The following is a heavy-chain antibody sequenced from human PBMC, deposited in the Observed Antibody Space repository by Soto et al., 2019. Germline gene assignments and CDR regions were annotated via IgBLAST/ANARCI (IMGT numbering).Heavy chain of an antibody. CDR1: GGSISTGGYY. CDR2: IYHSGMT. J-gene: IGHJ3*02. CDR3: ATVRWELHDAFDI. Sequence: QVQLQESGPGLVKSSQTLSLTCTVSGGSISTGGYYWSWIRQRPGRGLEWIGYIYHSGMTFSNPFLQSRVAISIDTSQNQFSLKLSSVTAADTAVYYCATVRWELHDAFDIWGHGTMVSVSS. D-gene: IGHD1-26*01. V-gene: IGHV4-31*03.